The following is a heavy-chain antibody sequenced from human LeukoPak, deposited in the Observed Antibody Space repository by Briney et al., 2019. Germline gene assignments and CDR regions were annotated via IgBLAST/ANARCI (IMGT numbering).Heavy chain of an antibody. V-gene: IGHV3-15*01. Sequence: GGSLRLSCAATGFTLSNAWMSWVRQAPGKGLEWVGRIKSKTDGGTTDYAAPVKGRFTISRDDSKNTLYLQMNSLKTEDTAVYSGTTAVVRGVSTYYFDYWGQGTLVTVSS. CDR2: IKSKTDGGTT. CDR3: TTAVVRGVSTYYFDY. J-gene: IGHJ4*02. CDR1: GFTLSNAW. D-gene: IGHD3-10*01.